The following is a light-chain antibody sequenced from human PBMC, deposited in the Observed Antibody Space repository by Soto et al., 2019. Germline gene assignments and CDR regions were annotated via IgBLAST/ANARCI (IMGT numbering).Light chain of an antibody. V-gene: IGKV3-15*01. J-gene: IGKJ4*01. Sequence: EVVMTQSPDTLSVSPGQRATLSCRASQSVNSNLAWYQQKLGQPPRLLIYGASTRATGVPARFSGTGSGTDFTLTISSLQSDDFAVYYCQQYNDWPPLTFGGGTKVEIK. CDR1: QSVNSN. CDR3: QQYNDWPPLT. CDR2: GAS.